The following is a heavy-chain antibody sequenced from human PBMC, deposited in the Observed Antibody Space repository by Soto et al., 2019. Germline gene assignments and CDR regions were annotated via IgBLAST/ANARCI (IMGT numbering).Heavy chain of an antibody. D-gene: IGHD4-17*01. J-gene: IGHJ3*02. CDR1: GGSVSSGSYY. CDR3: ARDRDYGGNSDAFDI. V-gene: IGHV4-61*01. Sequence: QVQLQESGPGLVKPSETLSLTCTVSGGSVSSGSYYWSWIRQPPGKGLEWIGYIYYSGSTNYNPSLKRRVTISVDTSKNQFSLKLSSVTAAGAAVYCCARDRDYGGNSDAFDIWGQGTMVTVSS. CDR2: IYYSGST.